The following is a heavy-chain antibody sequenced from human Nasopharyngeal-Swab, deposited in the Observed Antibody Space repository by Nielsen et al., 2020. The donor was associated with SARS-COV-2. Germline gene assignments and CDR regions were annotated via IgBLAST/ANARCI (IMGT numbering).Heavy chain of an antibody. D-gene: IGHD6-19*01. Sequence: LKISCVASGFTFSSYSMNWVRQAPGKGLEWISYISTNSRTIYYADSVKGRFTVSRDNANNSLYLQMNSLRDDDTAVYSCARVSGWYYFDSWGQGTLVTVSS. CDR3: ARVSGWYYFDS. CDR1: GFTFSSYS. V-gene: IGHV3-48*02. J-gene: IGHJ4*02. CDR2: ISTNSRTI.